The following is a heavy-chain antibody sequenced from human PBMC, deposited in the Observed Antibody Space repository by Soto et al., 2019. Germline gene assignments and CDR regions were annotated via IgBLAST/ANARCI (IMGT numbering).Heavy chain of an antibody. Sequence: TSETLSLTCTVSGGSVNSGSYYWSWIRQPPGKGLEWIGYIYYSGSTNYNPSLKSRLTVSLDTSKNQFSLNLGSVTAADTAIYYCARTFLVPIRGFDLWGQGAMVTVSS. CDR3: ARTFLVPIRGFDL. J-gene: IGHJ4*02. CDR2: IYYSGST. CDR1: GGSVNSGSYY. D-gene: IGHD3-10*01. V-gene: IGHV4-61*01.